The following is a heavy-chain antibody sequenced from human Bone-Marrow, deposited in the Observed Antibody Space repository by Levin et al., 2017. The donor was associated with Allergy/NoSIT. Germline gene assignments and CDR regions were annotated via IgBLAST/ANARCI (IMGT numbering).Heavy chain of an antibody. Sequence: GGSLRLSCVASGVTLGRFWMHWVRQAPGKGLEWVADISPDGGRMYYVDSVKGRFTISRDDAKNSLFLEMNNLRTGDTAVYYCFGSGQAGCGQGTLVTVSS. J-gene: IGHJ4*02. V-gene: IGHV3-7*01. CDR2: ISPDGGRM. CDR1: GVTLGRFW. CDR3: FGSGQAG. D-gene: IGHD6-19*01.